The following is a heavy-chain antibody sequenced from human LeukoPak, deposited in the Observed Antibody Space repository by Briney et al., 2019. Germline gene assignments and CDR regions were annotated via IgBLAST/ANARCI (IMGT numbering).Heavy chain of an antibody. CDR2: IFGSGGNP. D-gene: IGHD1-26*01. J-gene: IGHJ6*03. Sequence: GGSLRLSCAASGFTFTSYAMYWVRQAPGKGLEWVSGIFGSGGNPHYADSVKGRFTISRDNYQNTVYLQMNSLRAEDTAVYYCAKEGEELNYYYYYMDVWGKGTTVTVSS. V-gene: IGHV3-23*01. CDR1: GFTFTSYA. CDR3: AKEGEELNYYYYYMDV.